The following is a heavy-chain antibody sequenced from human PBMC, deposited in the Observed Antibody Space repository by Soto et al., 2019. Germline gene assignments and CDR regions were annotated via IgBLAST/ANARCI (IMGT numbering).Heavy chain of an antibody. D-gene: IGHD3-16*01. J-gene: IGHJ5*02. CDR1: GGSISSSSYY. CDR3: ARQGDRIDP. Sequence: SETLSLTCTVSGGSISSSSYYWGWIRQPPGKGLEWIGSIYYSGSTYYNPSLKSRVTISVDTSKNQFSLKLSSVTAADTAVYYCARQGDRIDPWGQGTLVTVSS. CDR2: IYYSGST. V-gene: IGHV4-39*01.